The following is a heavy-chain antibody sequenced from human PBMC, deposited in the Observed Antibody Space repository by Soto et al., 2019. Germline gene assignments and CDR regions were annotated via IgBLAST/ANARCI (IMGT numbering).Heavy chain of an antibody. CDR3: ARDRAGALDLDY. Sequence: SETLSLTCTVSGGSISSGGSYWNWIRQHPGKGLEWIGYIYYSGSTYYSPSLKSRVTISVDTSKNQFSLKLSSVTAADTAVYYCARDRAGALDLDYWGKGTLVTVSS. CDR1: GGSISSGGSY. CDR2: IYYSGST. V-gene: IGHV4-31*03. J-gene: IGHJ4*02. D-gene: IGHD6-13*01.